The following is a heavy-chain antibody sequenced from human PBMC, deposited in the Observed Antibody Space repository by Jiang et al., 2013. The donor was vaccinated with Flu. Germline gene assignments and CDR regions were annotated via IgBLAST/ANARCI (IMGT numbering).Heavy chain of an antibody. CDR2: ISYDGSNK. J-gene: IGHJ4*02. V-gene: IGHV3-30*18. D-gene: IGHD6-19*01. CDR3: AKDGSSGWSAVDY. Sequence: PGKGLEWVAVISYDGSNKYYADSVKGRFTISRDNSKNTLYLQMNSLRAEDTAVYYCAKDGSSGWSAVDYWGQGTLVTVSS.